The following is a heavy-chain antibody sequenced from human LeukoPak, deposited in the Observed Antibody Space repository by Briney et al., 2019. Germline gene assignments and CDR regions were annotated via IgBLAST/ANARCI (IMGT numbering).Heavy chain of an antibody. V-gene: IGHV3-66*01. CDR1: GFTVSSNY. J-gene: IGHJ4*02. D-gene: IGHD3-22*01. CDR2: IYSGGST. Sequence: GGSLRLSCAASGFTVSSNYMSWVRQAPGKGLEWVSVIYSGGSTYYADSVKGRFTISRDNSKNTLYLQMNSLRAEDTAVYYCARGRTYYYDSSGYYYGYWGQGTLVTVSS. CDR3: ARGRTYYYDSSGYYYGY.